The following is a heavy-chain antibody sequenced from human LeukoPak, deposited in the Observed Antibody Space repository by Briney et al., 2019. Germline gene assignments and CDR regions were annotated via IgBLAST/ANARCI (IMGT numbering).Heavy chain of an antibody. D-gene: IGHD6-19*01. J-gene: IGHJ4*02. V-gene: IGHV3-30-3*01. Sequence: PGRSLRLSCAASGFTFSNYAMHWVRQALGKGLEWVAFISYDGNKKYYADSVKGRFTISRDNSKNTLYLQTNSLRPEDTAVYYCEAEAHTSGSDFDYWGQETLVTVSS. CDR1: GFTFSNYA. CDR2: ISYDGNKK. CDR3: EAEAHTSGSDFDY.